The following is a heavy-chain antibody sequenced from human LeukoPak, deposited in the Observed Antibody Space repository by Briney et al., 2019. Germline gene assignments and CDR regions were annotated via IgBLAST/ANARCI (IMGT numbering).Heavy chain of an antibody. CDR1: GYTFTSYG. D-gene: IGHD6-6*01. Sequence: ASVKVSCKASGYTFTSYGISWVRQAPGQGLEWMGWISAYNGNTNYAQKLQGRVTMTTDTSTSTAYMELRSLRSDDTAVYYCARDTSARSSSLGLNDYWGQGTLVTVSS. J-gene: IGHJ4*02. V-gene: IGHV1-18*01. CDR2: ISAYNGNT. CDR3: ARDTSARSSSLGLNDY.